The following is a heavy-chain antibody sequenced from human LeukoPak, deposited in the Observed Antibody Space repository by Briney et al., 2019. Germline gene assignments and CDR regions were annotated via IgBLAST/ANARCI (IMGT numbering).Heavy chain of an antibody. V-gene: IGHV4-59*10. Sequence: PSETLSLTCPVYVGSISGYYWSWIRQPAGKGLEWIGRIYTSGSTNYNPSLKSRVTISVDTSKNHLSLKLTSVTAADTAVYYCARVGDYDILTGYFDYWGQGTLVTVSS. CDR3: ARVGDYDILTGYFDY. J-gene: IGHJ4*02. CDR1: VGSISGYY. CDR2: IYTSGST. D-gene: IGHD3-9*01.